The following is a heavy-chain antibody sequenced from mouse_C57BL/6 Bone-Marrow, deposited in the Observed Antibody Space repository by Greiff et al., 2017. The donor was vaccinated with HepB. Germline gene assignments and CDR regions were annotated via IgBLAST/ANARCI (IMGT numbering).Heavy chain of an antibody. CDR3: ARWEGNWYFDV. D-gene: IGHD4-1*01. Sequence: VQLQESGAELVRPGASVKLSCKASGYTFTDYYINWVKQRPGQGLEWIARIYPGSGNTYYNEKFKGKATLTAEKSSSTAYMQLSSLTSEDSAVYFCARWEGNWYFDVWGTGTTVTVSS. J-gene: IGHJ1*03. CDR1: GYTFTDYY. V-gene: IGHV1-76*01. CDR2: IYPGSGNT.